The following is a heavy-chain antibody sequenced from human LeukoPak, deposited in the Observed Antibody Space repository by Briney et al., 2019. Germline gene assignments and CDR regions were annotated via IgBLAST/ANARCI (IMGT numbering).Heavy chain of an antibody. V-gene: IGHV3-23*01. J-gene: IGHJ4*02. CDR3: AKSLGNLGELSPVYYFDY. CDR1: GFTFSSYA. Sequence: GGSLRLSCAASGFTFSSYAMSWVRQAPGKGLEWVSAISGSGGSTYYADSVKGRFTISRDNSKNTLYLQMNSLRAEDTAVYYCAKSLGNLGELSPVYYFDYWGQGTLVTVSS. D-gene: IGHD3-16*02. CDR2: ISGSGGST.